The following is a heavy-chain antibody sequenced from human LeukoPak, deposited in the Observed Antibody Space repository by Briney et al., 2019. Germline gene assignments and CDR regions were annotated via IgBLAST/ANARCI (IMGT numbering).Heavy chain of an antibody. CDR2: IYYSGST. V-gene: IGHV4-39*01. CDR1: GDSISSSSYY. CDR3: ARLDGYFDWLLTIDY. J-gene: IGHJ4*02. D-gene: IGHD3-9*01. Sequence: SETLSLTCTVSGDSISSSSYYWGWIRQPPGKGLEWIGSIYYSGSTYYNPSLKSRVTISVDTSKNQFSLKLSSVTAADTAVYYCARLDGYFDWLLTIDYWGQGTLVTVSS.